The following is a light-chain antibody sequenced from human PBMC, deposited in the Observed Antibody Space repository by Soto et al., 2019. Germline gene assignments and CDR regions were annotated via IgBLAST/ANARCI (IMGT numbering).Light chain of an antibody. CDR3: QVCDSSSDHVV. Sequence: SYELTQPPSVSVAPGKTARITCGGNNIGSKSVHWYQQKPGQAPVLVISYDSDRPSGIPERFSGSNSGNTATLTISRVEAGDEADYYCQVCDSSSDHVVFGGGTKLTVL. CDR2: YDS. CDR1: NIGSKS. V-gene: IGLV3-21*04. J-gene: IGLJ2*01.